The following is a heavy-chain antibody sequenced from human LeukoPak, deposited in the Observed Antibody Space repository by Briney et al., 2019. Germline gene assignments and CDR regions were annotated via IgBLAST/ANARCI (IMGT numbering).Heavy chain of an antibody. CDR3: ARAAVGYDYVWGSYRHFDY. D-gene: IGHD3-16*02. Sequence: RIGYPHSVKGRFTISRDNGKNKMYLKMNSLRGEDTCVCYCARAAVGYDYVWGSYRHFDYWGQGTLVTVSS. V-gene: IGHV3-74*01. J-gene: IGHJ4*02. CDR2: RI.